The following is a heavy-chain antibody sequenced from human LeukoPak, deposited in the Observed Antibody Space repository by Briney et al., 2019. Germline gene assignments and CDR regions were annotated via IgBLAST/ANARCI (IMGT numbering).Heavy chain of an antibody. CDR2: ISYSGST. CDR1: GGSISSYY. J-gene: IGHJ3*02. Sequence: SETLSLTCTVSGGSISSYYWSWIRQPPGKGLEWVGYISYSGSTNYNPSLKSRVTISIDTSKNQFSLKLRSVTAADTAIYYCARQGYDILTSYIDAFDIWGQGTMVTVSS. CDR3: ARQGYDILTSYIDAFDI. D-gene: IGHD3-9*01. V-gene: IGHV4-59*08.